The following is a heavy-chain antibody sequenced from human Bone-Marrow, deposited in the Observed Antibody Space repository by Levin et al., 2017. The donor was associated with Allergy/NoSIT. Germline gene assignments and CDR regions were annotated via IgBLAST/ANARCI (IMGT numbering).Heavy chain of an antibody. CDR1: GFTFNSHW. CDR2: IKQDGSAK. J-gene: IGHJ4*02. CDR3: VRDYGGIGVDY. V-gene: IGHV3-7*01. Sequence: VASVKVSCEASGFTFNSHWMSWVRQAPGKGLEWVANIKQDGSAKYYMDSVKGRFTISRDNAKNSLYLQMNILRADDTGVYYCVRDYGGIGVDYWGQGTLVNVSS. D-gene: IGHD3-16*01.